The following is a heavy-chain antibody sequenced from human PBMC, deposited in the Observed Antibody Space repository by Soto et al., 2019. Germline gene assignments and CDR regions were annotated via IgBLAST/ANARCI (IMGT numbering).Heavy chain of an antibody. CDR3: AREVGSNSWSYYYGMDV. Sequence: QVQLVQSGAEVKKPGASVKVSCKASGYVFTNYFMHWVRQAPGQGLEWMGIINPNGGGTSYAQQFDGRVTITMDSATSTVYMDLSSLRSEDTALYFCAREVGSNSWSYYYGMDVWGQGTSVTVSS. CDR2: INPNGGGT. J-gene: IGHJ6*02. CDR1: GYVFTNYF. D-gene: IGHD6-13*01. V-gene: IGHV1-46*01.